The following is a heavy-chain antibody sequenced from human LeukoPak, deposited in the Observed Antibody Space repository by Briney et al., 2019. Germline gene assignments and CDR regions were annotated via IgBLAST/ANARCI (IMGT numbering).Heavy chain of an antibody. D-gene: IGHD1-26*01. Sequence: GGSLRLSCAASGFAFSTYAMTWVRQAPGKGLEWVSGISGSGSSTYYADSVKGRFTLSRDYPKNTLYLQMNSLRAEDTAVYFCAKYSGSYYYPPNWDSWGQGTLVTVSS. V-gene: IGHV3-23*01. CDR1: GFAFSTYA. J-gene: IGHJ4*02. CDR3: AKYSGSYYYPPNWDS. CDR2: ISGSGSST.